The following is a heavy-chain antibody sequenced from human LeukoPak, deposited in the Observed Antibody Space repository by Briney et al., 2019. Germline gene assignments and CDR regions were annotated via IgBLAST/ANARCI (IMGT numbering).Heavy chain of an antibody. CDR3: ASTTGVVRGTYLV. CDR2: IYYSGST. V-gene: IGHV4-39*01. D-gene: IGHD3-10*01. Sequence: SGTLSLTCTVSGGSISSSSYYWGWIRQPPGKGLEWIGSIYYSGSTYYNPSLKSRVTISVDTSKNQFSLKLSSVTAADTAVYYCASTTGVVRGTYLVWGQGTLVTVSS. CDR1: GGSISSSSYY. J-gene: IGHJ4*02.